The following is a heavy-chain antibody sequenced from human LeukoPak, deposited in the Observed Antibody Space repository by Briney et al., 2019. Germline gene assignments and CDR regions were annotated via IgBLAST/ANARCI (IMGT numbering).Heavy chain of an antibody. J-gene: IGHJ4*02. D-gene: IGHD1-20*01. CDR3: ASRAPRDNFNRYLPIDY. CDR1: GDSMRSRNW. Sequence: PSGTLSLTCTVSGDSMRSRNWWGWVRQPPGKGLEWIGEIYHSGSTNYKPSLKSRATISVDKSKNQFSLKLSSVTAADTAVYYCASRAPRDNFNRYLPIDYWGQGTLVTVSS. V-gene: IGHV4-4*02. CDR2: IYHSGST.